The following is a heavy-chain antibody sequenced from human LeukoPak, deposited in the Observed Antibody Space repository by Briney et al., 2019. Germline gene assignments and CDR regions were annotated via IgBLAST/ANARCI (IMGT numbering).Heavy chain of an antibody. CDR3: ARDRAGGSGSYVNWFDP. D-gene: IGHD3-10*01. CDR2: IYDSGST. CDR1: GGSISSSSYY. J-gene: IGHJ5*02. Sequence: SETLSLTCTVSGGSISSSSYYWGWIRQPPGKRLEWIGSIYDSGSTYYNPSLKSRVTISVDTSKNQFSLKLSSVTAADTAVYYCARDRAGGSGSYVNWFDPWGQGTLVTVSS. V-gene: IGHV4-39*07.